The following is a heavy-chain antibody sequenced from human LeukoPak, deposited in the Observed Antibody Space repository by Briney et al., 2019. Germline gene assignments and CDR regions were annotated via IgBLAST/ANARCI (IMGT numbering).Heavy chain of an antibody. Sequence: ASVKVSCKASGYTFTSYGISWVRQAPGQGLEWMGWISAYNGNTNYAQKLQGRVTMTTDTSTSTAYMELRSLRSDDTAVYYCARVPKYCSSTSCYANWFDPWGQGTLVTVSS. D-gene: IGHD2-2*01. CDR3: ARVPKYCSSTSCYANWFDP. J-gene: IGHJ5*02. V-gene: IGHV1-18*01. CDR2: ISAYNGNT. CDR1: GYTFTSYG.